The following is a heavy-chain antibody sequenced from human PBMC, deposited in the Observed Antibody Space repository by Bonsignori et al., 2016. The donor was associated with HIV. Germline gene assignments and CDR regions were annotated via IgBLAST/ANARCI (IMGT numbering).Heavy chain of an antibody. V-gene: IGHV4-59*01. CDR1: GGSISSYY. CDR3: ARGRGSALFDY. Sequence: SETLSLTCTVSGGSISSYYWSWIRQPPGKGLEWIGYIYYSGSTNYNPSLKSRVTISVDTSKNQFSLKLSSVTAADTAVYYCARGRGSALFDYWGQGTLVTVSS. J-gene: IGHJ4*02. CDR2: IYYSGST. D-gene: IGHD3-10*01.